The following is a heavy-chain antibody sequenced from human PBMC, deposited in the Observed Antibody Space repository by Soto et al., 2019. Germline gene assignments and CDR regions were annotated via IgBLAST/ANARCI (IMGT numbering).Heavy chain of an antibody. Sequence: ASVKVSCKASGYTFTGYYMHWVRQAPGQGLEWMGWINPNSGGTNYAQKFQGWVTMTRDTSISTAYMELSRLRSDDTAVYYCAREETQGYGDYGHYDHWGQGTLVTVSS. CDR3: AREETQGYGDYGHYDH. CDR1: GYTFTGYY. J-gene: IGHJ4*02. D-gene: IGHD4-17*01. CDR2: INPNSGGT. V-gene: IGHV1-2*04.